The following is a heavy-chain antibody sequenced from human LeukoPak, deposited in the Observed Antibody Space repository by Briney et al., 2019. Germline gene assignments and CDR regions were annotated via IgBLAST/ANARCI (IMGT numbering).Heavy chain of an antibody. D-gene: IGHD6-13*01. CDR1: GFTFSNYG. CDR3: ARGRRQQLVPLSY. J-gene: IGHJ4*02. Sequence: GGSLRLSCVASGFTFSNYGMHWVRQAPGKGLEWVAFIRYDGSIKYYADSVKGRFTISRDNSKNTVYLQMNSLRVEDTAVYYCARGRRQQLVPLSYWGQGTLVTVSS. CDR2: IRYDGSIK. V-gene: IGHV3-30*02.